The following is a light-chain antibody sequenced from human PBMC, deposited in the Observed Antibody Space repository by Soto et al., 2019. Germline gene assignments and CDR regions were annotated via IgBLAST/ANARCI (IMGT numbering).Light chain of an antibody. V-gene: IGLV2-14*01. CDR1: SSDVGGYNF. J-gene: IGLJ1*01. CDR2: DVS. Sequence: QSVLTQPASVSGSPGQSVAISCIGTSSDVGGYNFVSWYQQHPGKAPKLMIYDVSNRPSGVSNRFSGCKSGNTASLTISGLQAEDEADYYCSSYTSSSTRVFGTGTKVTVL. CDR3: SSYTSSSTRV.